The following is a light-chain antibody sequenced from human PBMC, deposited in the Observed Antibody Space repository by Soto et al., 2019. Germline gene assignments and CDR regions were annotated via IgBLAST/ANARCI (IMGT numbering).Light chain of an antibody. J-gene: IGKJ1*01. CDR2: AAS. CDR3: QQLNSYPRT. V-gene: IGKV1-9*01. CDR1: QGISSY. Sequence: DIQLTQSPSFLSASVGDRVTITCRASQGISSYLAWYQQKPGKAPKLLIYAASTLQSGVPSRFSGSGAGTECTLTISSLQPEDFATYYCQQLNSYPRTFGQGTNVEIK.